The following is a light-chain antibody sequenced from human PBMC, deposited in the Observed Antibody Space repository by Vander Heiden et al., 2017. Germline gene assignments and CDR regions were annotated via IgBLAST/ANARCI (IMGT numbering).Light chain of an antibody. Sequence: QPALTPPPSLSGAPGPSVTFSCTGSSSHIGAGYDVHWYQQLPGTAPKLLISANSNRPSGVPDRFSGSKSGTSASLAITGLQAEDEADYYCQSYDSSLSGSLFGGGTKLTVL. CDR2: ANS. CDR1: SSHIGAGYD. V-gene: IGLV1-40*01. CDR3: QSYDSSLSGSL. J-gene: IGLJ2*01.